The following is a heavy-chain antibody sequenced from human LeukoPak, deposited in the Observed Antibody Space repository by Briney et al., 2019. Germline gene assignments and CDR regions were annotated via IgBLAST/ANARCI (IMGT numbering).Heavy chain of an antibody. V-gene: IGHV3-23*01. J-gene: IGHJ4*02. CDR3: ARGPSGYHNT. CDR2: ISGSGGST. Sequence: PGGSLRLSCAASGFTFSSYAMSWDRQAPGKVLEWVSAISGSGGSTYYADSVKGRFTISRDNSKNTLYLQMNSLRAEDTAVYYCARGPSGYHNTGGQGTLVTVSS. CDR1: GFTFSSYA. D-gene: IGHD5-12*01.